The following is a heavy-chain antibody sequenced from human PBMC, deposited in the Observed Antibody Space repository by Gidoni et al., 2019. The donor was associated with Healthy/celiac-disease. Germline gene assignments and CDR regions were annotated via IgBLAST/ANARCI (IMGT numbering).Heavy chain of an antibody. V-gene: IGHV4-39*01. CDR1: GGSISSSSYY. J-gene: IGHJ1*01. CDR3: ARMYSGSYYGPAEYFQH. Sequence: QLQLQESGPGLVKPSETLSLTCTVSGGSISSSSYYWGWIRQPPGKGLEWIGSIYYSGSTYYNPSLKSRVTISVDTSKNQFSLKLSSVTAADTAVYYCARMYSGSYYGPAEYFQHWGQGTLVTVSS. D-gene: IGHD1-26*01. CDR2: IYYSGST.